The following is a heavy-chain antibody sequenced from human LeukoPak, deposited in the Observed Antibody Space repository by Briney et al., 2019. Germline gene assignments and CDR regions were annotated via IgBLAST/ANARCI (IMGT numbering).Heavy chain of an antibody. CDR3: ARDFPNYDILTGYSYYYYGMDV. CDR2: ISSSSSYT. V-gene: IGHV3-11*06. Sequence: GGSLRLSCAASGFTFSDYYMSWIRQAPGQGLEWVSYISSSSSYTNYADSVKGRFTISRDNAKNSLYLQMNSLRAEDTAVYYCARDFPNYDILTGYSYYYYGMDVWGKGTTVTVSS. J-gene: IGHJ6*04. CDR1: GFTFSDYY. D-gene: IGHD3-9*01.